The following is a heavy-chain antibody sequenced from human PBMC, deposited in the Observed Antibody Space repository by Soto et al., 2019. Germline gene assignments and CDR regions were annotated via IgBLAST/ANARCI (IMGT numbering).Heavy chain of an antibody. CDR2: IYPGDSDA. CDR1: W. CDR3: ARQESEYNTSSDY. J-gene: IGHJ4*02. D-gene: IGHD3-10*01. V-gene: IGHV5-51*01. Sequence: WVGRVSQKTGKGLEWMGMIYPGDSDARYSPSFEGQVTVSVDKSINTAYLQWNSLEASDTAMYYCARQESEYNTSSDYWGQRPLVTLYS.